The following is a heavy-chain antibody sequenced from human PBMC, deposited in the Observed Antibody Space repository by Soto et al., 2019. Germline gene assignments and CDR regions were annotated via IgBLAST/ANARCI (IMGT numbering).Heavy chain of an antibody. Sequence: ASVKVSCKASGYTFTGYYMHWLRQAPGQGLEWMGWINPNSGGTNYAQKFQGRVTMTRDTSISTAYMELSRLRSDDTAVYYCARDPYGGNGFDYWGQGTLVTVSS. V-gene: IGHV1-2*02. CDR3: ARDPYGGNGFDY. J-gene: IGHJ4*02. CDR2: INPNSGGT. D-gene: IGHD4-17*01. CDR1: GYTFTGYY.